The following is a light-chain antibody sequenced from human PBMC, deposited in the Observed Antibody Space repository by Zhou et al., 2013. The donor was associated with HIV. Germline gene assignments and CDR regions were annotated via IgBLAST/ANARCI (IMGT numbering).Light chain of an antibody. CDR1: SSDVGVYKD. J-gene: IGLJ1*01. CDR3: SSYTSSSTVYV. V-gene: IGLV2-14*01. Sequence: QSALTQPASVSGAPGQSVIISCTGTSSDVGVYKDVSWYQQYPGKAPKLMIFDVSKRPSGVSNRFSGSKSGNTASLFISGLQAEDEADYYCSSYTSSSTVYVFGTGTKVTVL. CDR2: DVS.